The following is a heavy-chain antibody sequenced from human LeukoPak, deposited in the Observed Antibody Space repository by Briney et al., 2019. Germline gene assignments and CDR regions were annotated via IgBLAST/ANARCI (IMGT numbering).Heavy chain of an antibody. D-gene: IGHD3-22*01. CDR2: IYYSGST. V-gene: IGHV4-31*03. Sequence: SETLSLTCTVAGGSISSGGYYWSWLRQHPGKGLEWIGYIYYSGSTYYNPSLKSRVTISVDTSKNQFSLKLSSVTAADTAVYYCARPYDSSGYYSPPAFDIWGQGTMVTVSS. J-gene: IGHJ3*02. CDR1: GGSISSGGYY. CDR3: ARPYDSSGYYSPPAFDI.